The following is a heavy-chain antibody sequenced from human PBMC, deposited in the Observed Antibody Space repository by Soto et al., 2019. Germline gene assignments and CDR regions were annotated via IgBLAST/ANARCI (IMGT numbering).Heavy chain of an antibody. CDR1: GYTFSSYG. CDR3: ARGPNYEILTGNCYGMYV. V-gene: IGHV1-18*01. D-gene: IGHD3-9*01. Sequence: QVQLVQSGAEVKKPGASVKVSCKASGYTFSSYGISWVRQAPGQGLEWMGWISAYNGNTNYAQKLQGRVTMTTDTSTSTAYRALRSLRADDTAVYYCARGPNYEILTGNCYGMYVWGHGTTLTGSS. CDR2: ISAYNGNT. J-gene: IGHJ6*02.